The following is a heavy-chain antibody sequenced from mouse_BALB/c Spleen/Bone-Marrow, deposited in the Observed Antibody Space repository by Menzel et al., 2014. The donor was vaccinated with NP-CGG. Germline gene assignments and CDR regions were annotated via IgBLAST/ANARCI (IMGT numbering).Heavy chain of an antibody. CDR1: GFTFNSNT. D-gene: IGHD2-14*01. J-gene: IGHJ4*01. V-gene: IGHV5-12-2*01. CDR2: ITNGGGAT. Sequence: VQLKESGGGLVQPGGSLKLSCAASGFTFNSNTMSWVRQTPEKRLEWVAYITNGGGATYYLDTVKGRFTISRDSAKNTLYPQMSRLKSEDTAMYYCARPRYPFYAMDSWGQGTSVNVSS. CDR3: ARPRYPFYAMDS.